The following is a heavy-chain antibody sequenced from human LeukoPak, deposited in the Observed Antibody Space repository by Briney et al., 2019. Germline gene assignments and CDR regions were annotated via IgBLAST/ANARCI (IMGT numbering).Heavy chain of an antibody. CDR3: ARAAPSVYYYYMDV. Sequence: SVKVSCNGSGGTFSIYAISWVRQAPGQGHELMGGIITIFVTANYAQKFQGRVTITADKSTSTAYMELSSLRTEDTAVYYCARAAPSVYYYYMDVWGKGTTVTVSS. V-gene: IGHV1-69*06. CDR2: IITIFVTA. D-gene: IGHD5/OR15-5a*01. J-gene: IGHJ6*03. CDR1: GGTFSIYA.